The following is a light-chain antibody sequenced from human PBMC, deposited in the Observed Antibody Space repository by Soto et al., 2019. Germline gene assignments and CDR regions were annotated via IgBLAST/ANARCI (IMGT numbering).Light chain of an antibody. V-gene: IGKV3-15*01. Sequence: EIVLTQSPATLSVSPGERVTLSCRASQSVDINLAWYQQKPGQAPSLLIYGASTRATDMSGTFSGRGSGTEFTLTISNLRPEDFAVYYCQQYRSWPRTFGQGTKVDIK. J-gene: IGKJ1*01. CDR3: QQYRSWPRT. CDR1: QSVDIN. CDR2: GAS.